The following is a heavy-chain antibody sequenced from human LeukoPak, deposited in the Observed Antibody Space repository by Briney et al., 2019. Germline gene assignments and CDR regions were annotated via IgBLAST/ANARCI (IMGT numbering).Heavy chain of an antibody. CDR2: IWYDGRNK. J-gene: IGHJ4*02. V-gene: IGHV3-30*02. D-gene: IGHD3-10*01. CDR1: GLTLSNHG. Sequence: PGGSLRLSCTTSGLTLSNHGMHWVRQAPGRGLEWVAFIWYDGRNKLYADSVKGRFTISRENSKNTLYLQMNSLRAEDTAVYYCAKVLRSHPTSFDYWGQRTLVTVSS. CDR3: AKVLRSHPTSFDY.